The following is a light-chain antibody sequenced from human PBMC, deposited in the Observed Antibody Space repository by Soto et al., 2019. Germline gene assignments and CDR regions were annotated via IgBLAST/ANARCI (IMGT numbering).Light chain of an antibody. J-gene: IGLJ2*01. V-gene: IGLV1-47*02. CDR1: SSNIGSNY. CDR2: SNN. Sequence: QSVLTQPPSASGTPGQRVTISCSGSSSNIGSNYLYWYQQFPGTAPKLLIHSNNQRPSGVPDRFSGSKSGTSGSLAISGLRSEDEADYYCAAWDDSLSGYVVFGGGTKVTVL. CDR3: AAWDDSLSGYVV.